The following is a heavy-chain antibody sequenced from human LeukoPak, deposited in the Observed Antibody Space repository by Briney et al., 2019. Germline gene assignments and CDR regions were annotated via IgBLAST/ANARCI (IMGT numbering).Heavy chain of an antibody. CDR2: IIPIFGTA. D-gene: IGHD1-7*01. Sequence: ASVKVSCKASGGTFSSYAISWVRQAPGQGLEWMGGIIPIFGTANYAQKFQGRVTIATDESTSTAYMELSSLRSEDTAVYYCASGVGNYPRTYYYYYYMGVWGKGTTVTVSS. CDR1: GGTFSSYA. V-gene: IGHV1-69*05. J-gene: IGHJ6*03. CDR3: ASGVGNYPRTYYYYYYMGV.